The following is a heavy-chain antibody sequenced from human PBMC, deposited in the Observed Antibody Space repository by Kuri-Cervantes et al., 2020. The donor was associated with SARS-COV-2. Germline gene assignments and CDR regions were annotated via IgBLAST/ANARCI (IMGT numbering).Heavy chain of an antibody. CDR3: AREWVLRFLEWSHNSPYYYYYMDV. V-gene: IGHV1-24*01. CDR1: GYTLTESS. J-gene: IGHJ6*03. CDR2: FDPEDGET. D-gene: IGHD3-3*01. Sequence: ASVKVSCKVSGYTLTESSMHWVRQAPGKGLEWMGGFDPEDGETIYAQKFQGRVTMTEDTSTDTAYMELSSLGSEDTAVYYCAREWVLRFLEWSHNSPYYYYYMDVWGKGPTVTVSS.